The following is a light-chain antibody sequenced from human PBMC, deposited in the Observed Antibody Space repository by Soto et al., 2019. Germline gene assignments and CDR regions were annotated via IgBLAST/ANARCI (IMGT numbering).Light chain of an antibody. CDR3: QQYDNWPKT. V-gene: IGKV3-15*01. Sequence: EIVMTQSPATLSVSPGERATLSCRASQSISDNLAWYQQKPGQAPRLLICTASTRATGIPARISGSGSGTEFTLTISSLQSEDFAVYYCQQYDNWPKTFGQGTKVEIK. CDR1: QSISDN. CDR2: TAS. J-gene: IGKJ1*01.